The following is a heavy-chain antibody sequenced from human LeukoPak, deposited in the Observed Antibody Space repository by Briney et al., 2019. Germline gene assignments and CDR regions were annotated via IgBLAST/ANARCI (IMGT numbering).Heavy chain of an antibody. Sequence: KSSETLSLTCTVSGGSISSYYWSWIRQPPGKGLEWIGYIYYSGSTNYNPPLKSRVTISVDTSKNQFSLKLSSVTAADTAVYYCARGKEYQLMGGYGMDVWGQGTTVTVSS. D-gene: IGHD2-2*01. V-gene: IGHV4-59*08. J-gene: IGHJ6*02. CDR1: GGSISSYY. CDR3: ARGKEYQLMGGYGMDV. CDR2: IYYSGST.